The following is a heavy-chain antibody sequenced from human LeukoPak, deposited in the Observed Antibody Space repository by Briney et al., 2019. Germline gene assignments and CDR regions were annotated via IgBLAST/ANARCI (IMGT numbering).Heavy chain of an antibody. CDR2: IYYSGST. CDR3: ARDWAAAATTDGGTYYFDY. D-gene: IGHD1-1*01. V-gene: IGHV4-31*03. CDR1: GGSISSGGYY. J-gene: IGHJ4*02. Sequence: SETLSLTCTVSGGSISSGGYYWSWIRQHPGKGLEWIGYIYYSGSTYYNPSLKSRVTISVDTSKNQFSLKLSSVTAADTAVYYCARDWAAAATTDGGTYYFDYWGQGTLVTVSS.